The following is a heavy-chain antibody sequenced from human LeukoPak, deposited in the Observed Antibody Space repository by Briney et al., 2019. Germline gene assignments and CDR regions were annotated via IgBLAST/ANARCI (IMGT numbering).Heavy chain of an antibody. CDR3: ARGRIKRGRPNWFDP. D-gene: IGHD6-25*01. V-gene: IGHV4-31*03. Sequence: SETLSLTCTVSGGSISSGGYYWSWIRQHPGTGLEWIGYIYYSGSTYYNPSLKSRVTISVDTSKNQFSLKLSSVTAADTAVYYCARGRIKRGRPNWFDPWGQGTLVTVSS. J-gene: IGHJ5*02. CDR2: IYYSGST. CDR1: GGSISSGGYY.